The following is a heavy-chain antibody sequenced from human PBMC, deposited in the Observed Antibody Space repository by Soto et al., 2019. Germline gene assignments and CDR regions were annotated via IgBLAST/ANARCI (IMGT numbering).Heavy chain of an antibody. J-gene: IGHJ5*02. CDR3: AKTRITSTAATFDP. CDR1: GGSLSTYY. V-gene: IGHV4-59*01. Sequence: LSLTCTVSGGSLSTYYWSWIRQPPGKGLEWIVYMSYSGSSNYNPSLKSRVTMSVDTSKNQVSLKLSSVTAADTAVYYCAKTRITSTAATFDPWGQGTLVTVSS. CDR2: MSYSGSS. D-gene: IGHD1-20*01.